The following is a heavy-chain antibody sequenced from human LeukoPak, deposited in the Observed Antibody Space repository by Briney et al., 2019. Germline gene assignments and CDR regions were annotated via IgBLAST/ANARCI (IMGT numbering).Heavy chain of an antibody. CDR3: ARDFKLTYGSGS. V-gene: IGHV3-9*01. J-gene: IGHJ4*02. D-gene: IGHD3-10*01. CDR1: GFTFDDYA. Sequence: PGRSLRLSCAASGFTFDDYAMYWVRQAPGKGLEWVSGISWNSGSIGYADSVKGRFTISRDNAKNSLYLQMNSLRAEDTAVYYGARDFKLTYGSGSWGQGPVVTVSS. CDR2: ISWNSGSI.